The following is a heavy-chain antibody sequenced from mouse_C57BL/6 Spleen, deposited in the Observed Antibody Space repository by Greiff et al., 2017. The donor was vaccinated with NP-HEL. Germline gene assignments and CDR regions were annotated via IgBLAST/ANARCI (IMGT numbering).Heavy chain of an antibody. CDR3: AGGYGSSRPWFAY. V-gene: IGHV14-3*01. CDR2: IDPANGNT. J-gene: IGHJ3*01. CDR1: GFNIKNTY. D-gene: IGHD1-1*01. Sequence: VQLQQSVAELVRPGASVKLSCTASGFNIKNTYMHWVKQRPEQGLEWIGRIDPANGNTKYAPKFQGKATITADTSSNTAYLQLSSLTSEDTAIYYCAGGYGSSRPWFAYWGQGTLVTVSA.